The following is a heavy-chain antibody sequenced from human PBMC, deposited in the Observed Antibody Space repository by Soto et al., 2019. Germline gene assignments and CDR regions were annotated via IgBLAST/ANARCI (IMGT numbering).Heavy chain of an antibody. D-gene: IGHD3-10*01. CDR2: IYYSGST. CDR3: ARVHPSRDYGSGEYFDY. V-gene: IGHV4-61*08. CDR1: GGSISSGDYY. J-gene: IGHJ4*02. Sequence: PXETVSLICTVSGGSISSGDYYWSWIRQPPGKGLEWIGYIYYSGSTNYNPSLKSRVTISVDTSKNQFSLKLSSVTAADTAVYSCARVHPSRDYGSGEYFDYWGQGTLVTVYS.